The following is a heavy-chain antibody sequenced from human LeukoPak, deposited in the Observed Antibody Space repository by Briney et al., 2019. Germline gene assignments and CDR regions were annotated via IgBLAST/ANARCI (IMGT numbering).Heavy chain of an antibody. CDR3: ARGSQYYDFWRTYYYYYMDV. V-gene: IGHV1-2*02. Sequence: ASVKVSCKASGYTFTGYYMHWVRQAPGQGLEWMGWINPNSGGTNYAQKFQGRVTMTRDTSISTAYMELSRLRSDDTAVYYCARGSQYYDFWRTYYYYYMDVWGKGTTVTVSS. D-gene: IGHD3-3*01. CDR1: GYTFTGYY. J-gene: IGHJ6*03. CDR2: INPNSGGT.